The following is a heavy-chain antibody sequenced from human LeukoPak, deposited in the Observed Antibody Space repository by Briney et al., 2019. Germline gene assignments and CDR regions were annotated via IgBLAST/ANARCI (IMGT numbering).Heavy chain of an antibody. CDR3: AKDITMVRGVPY. D-gene: IGHD3-10*01. Sequence: GRSLRLSCAASGFTFDDYAMHWVRHAPGKGLEWVSGISWNSCSIVYADSVKGRFTISRDNAKNSLYLQMNSLRAEDTALYYCAKDITMVRGVPYWGQGTLVTVSS. V-gene: IGHV3-9*01. CDR1: GFTFDDYA. CDR2: ISWNSCSI. J-gene: IGHJ4*02.